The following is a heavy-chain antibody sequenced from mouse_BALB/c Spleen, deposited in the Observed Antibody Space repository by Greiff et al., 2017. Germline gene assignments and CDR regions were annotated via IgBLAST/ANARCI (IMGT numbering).Heavy chain of an antibody. CDR2: INPYNGAT. J-gene: IGHJ3*01. CDR3: ARDYGSSYGFAY. D-gene: IGHD1-1*01. CDR1: GYSFTGYY. V-gene: IGHV1-31*01. Sequence: DVQLQESGPELVKPGASVKISCKASGYSFTGYYMHWVKQSHVKSLEWIGRINPYNGATSYNQNFKDKASLTVDKSSSTAYMELHSLTSEDSAVYYCARDYGSSYGFAYWGQGTLVTVSA.